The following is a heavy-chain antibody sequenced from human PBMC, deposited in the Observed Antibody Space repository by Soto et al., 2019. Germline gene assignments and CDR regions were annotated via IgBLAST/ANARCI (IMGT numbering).Heavy chain of an antibody. CDR3: AGRRDGSGSLDY. V-gene: IGHV4-4*02. CDR1: GVSISSNNW. J-gene: IGHJ4*02. D-gene: IGHD3-10*01. Sequence: QVQLQESGPGLVKPSGTLSLTCAVSGVSISSNNWWIWVRQPPGKGLEWIGEIYHSGSTGYNPSFKSRGTISVDKSKNQFSLKLSSVTAADTAVYYCAGRRDGSGSLDYWGQGTLVTVSS. CDR2: IYHSGST.